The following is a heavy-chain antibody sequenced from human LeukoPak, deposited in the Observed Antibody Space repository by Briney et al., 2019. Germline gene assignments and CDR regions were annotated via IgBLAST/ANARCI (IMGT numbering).Heavy chain of an antibody. V-gene: IGHV3-20*04. J-gene: IGHJ4*02. Sequence: GGSLRLSCAASGFTFSSYGMSWVRQAPGKGLEWVSGINWNGGSTGYADSVKGRFTISRDNAKNSLYLQMNSLRAEDTALYYCAGYLLYDSSGYYYELGKGFAYWGQGTLSPSPQ. CDR3: AGYLLYDSSGYYYELGKGFAY. D-gene: IGHD3-22*01. CDR1: GFTFSSYG. CDR2: INWNGGST.